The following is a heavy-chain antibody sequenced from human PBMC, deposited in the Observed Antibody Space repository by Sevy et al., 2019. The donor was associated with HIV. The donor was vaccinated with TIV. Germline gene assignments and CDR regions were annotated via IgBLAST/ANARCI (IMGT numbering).Heavy chain of an antibody. J-gene: IGHJ4*02. Sequence: ASVKASCKASGDTFTNNYMHWVRQAPGQGLEWMGIIDPSGGNASYAQKFQGRVSMTRDTSTSTIYLDLSSLRSEDTAVYYCVRADPAQHFDSWGQGTLVTVSS. V-gene: IGHV1-46*01. CDR2: IDPSGGNA. CDR3: VRADPAQHFDS. CDR1: GDTFTNNY.